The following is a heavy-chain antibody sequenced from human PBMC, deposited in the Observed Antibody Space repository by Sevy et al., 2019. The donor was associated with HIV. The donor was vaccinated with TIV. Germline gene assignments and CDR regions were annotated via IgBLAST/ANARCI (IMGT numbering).Heavy chain of an antibody. CDR2: IKSKTDGGTT. J-gene: IGHJ4*02. CDR1: GFTFSNAW. CDR3: TTDSQKRGLSALLDY. Sequence: GGSLRLSCAASGFTFSNAWMSWVRQAPGKGLEWVGRIKSKTDGGTTDYAAPVKGRFTISRDDSKNTLYLQMNSLKTEDTAISYCTTDSQKRGLSALLDYWGQGTLVTVSS. V-gene: IGHV3-15*01. D-gene: IGHD3-10*01.